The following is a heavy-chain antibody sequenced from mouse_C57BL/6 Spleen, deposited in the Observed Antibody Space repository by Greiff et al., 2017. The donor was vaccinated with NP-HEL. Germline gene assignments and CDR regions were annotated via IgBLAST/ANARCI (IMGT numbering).Heavy chain of an antibody. J-gene: IGHJ3*01. D-gene: IGHD2-5*01. CDR3: ARAYSNYGFAY. V-gene: IGHV3-6*01. CDR2: ISYDGSN. Sequence: ESGPGLVKPSQSLSLTCSVTGYSITSGYYWNWIRQFPGNKLEWMGYISYDGSNNYNPSLKNRISITRDTSKNQFFLKFNSVTTEDTATYYCARAYSNYGFAYWGQGTLVTVSA. CDR1: GYSITSGYY.